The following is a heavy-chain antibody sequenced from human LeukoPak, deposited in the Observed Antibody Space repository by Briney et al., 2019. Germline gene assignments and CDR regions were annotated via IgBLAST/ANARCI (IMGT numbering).Heavy chain of an antibody. CDR2: ISGSGGST. CDR1: GFTFSSYA. CDR3: AKPKWELRSGPAGVGY. V-gene: IGHV3-23*01. J-gene: IGHJ4*02. Sequence: GGSLRLSCAASGFTFSSYAMSWVRQAPGKGLEWVSAISGSGGSTYYADSVKGRFTISRDNSKNTLYLQMNSLRAEDTAVYYCAKPKWELRSGPAGVGYWGQGTLVTVSS. D-gene: IGHD1-26*01.